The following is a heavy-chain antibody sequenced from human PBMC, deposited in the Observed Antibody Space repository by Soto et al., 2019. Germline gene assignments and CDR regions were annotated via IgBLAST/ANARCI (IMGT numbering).Heavy chain of an antibody. CDR2: ISGSGGST. Sequence: EVQLLESGGGLVQPGGSLRLSCAASGFTFSSYAMSWVRQAPGKGLEWVSAISGSGGSTYYADSVKGRFTISRDNSKNTLYLQMNSPRAEDTAVYYCAKLWGAAGTTWVDYWGQGTLVTVSS. CDR1: GFTFSSYA. D-gene: IGHD6-13*01. J-gene: IGHJ4*02. CDR3: AKLWGAAGTTWVDY. V-gene: IGHV3-23*01.